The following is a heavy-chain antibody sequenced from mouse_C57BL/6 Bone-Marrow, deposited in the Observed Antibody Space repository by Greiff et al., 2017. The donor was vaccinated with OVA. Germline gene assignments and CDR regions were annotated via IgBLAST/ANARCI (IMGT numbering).Heavy chain of an antibody. CDR1: GYAFSSSW. J-gene: IGHJ4*01. D-gene: IGHD1-1*01. V-gene: IGHV1-82*01. CDR2: IYPGDGDT. Sequence: VNVVESGPELVKPGASVKISCKASGYAFSSSWMNWVKQRPGKGLEWIGRIYPGDGDTNYNGKFKGKATLTADKSSSTAYMQLSSLTSEDSAVYFCALLLRSSMDYWGQGTSVTVSS. CDR3: ALLLRSSMDY.